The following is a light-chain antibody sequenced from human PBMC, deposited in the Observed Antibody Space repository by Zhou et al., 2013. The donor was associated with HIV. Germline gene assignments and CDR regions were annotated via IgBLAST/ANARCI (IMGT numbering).Light chain of an antibody. CDR1: QTVSPW. J-gene: IGKJ3*01. CDR3: QQSFLSSVVT. CDR2: KTS. Sequence: DIQMTQSPSRLSASVGDRVTISCRASQTVSPWLAWYQQKPGRAPSLLIYKTSIVESGVPSRFSGGGSGTQFTLTIDTLQPDDFATYYCQQSFLSSVVTFGPGTKVEI. V-gene: IGKV1-5*03.